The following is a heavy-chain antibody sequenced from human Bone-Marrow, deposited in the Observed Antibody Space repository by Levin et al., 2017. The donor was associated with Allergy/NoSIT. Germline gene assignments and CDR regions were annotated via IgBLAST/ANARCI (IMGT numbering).Heavy chain of an antibody. CDR1: GGSISSTTNS. V-gene: IGHV4-39*07. Sequence: SETLSLTCTVSGGSISSTTNSWAWIRQPSGKGLEWIGNISYAGGTYYNPSLKSRVTISVDTSKNQLSLTLTSVTAADTAVYYCARDHDVYRDYHRIEQWGQGTLVTVSS. D-gene: IGHD4-11*01. CDR2: ISYAGGT. CDR3: ARDHDVYRDYHRIEQ. J-gene: IGHJ4*02.